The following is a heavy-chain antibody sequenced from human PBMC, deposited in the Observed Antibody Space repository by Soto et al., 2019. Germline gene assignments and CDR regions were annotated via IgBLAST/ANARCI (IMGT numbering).Heavy chain of an antibody. J-gene: IGHJ4*02. CDR2: IYYSGST. V-gene: IGHV4-59*01. CDR1: GGSISSYY. CDR3: ARGLGYSYGYGGGYYFDY. D-gene: IGHD5-18*01. Sequence: SETLSLTCTVSGGSISSYYWSWIRQPPGKGLEWIGYIYYSGSTNYNPSLKSRVTISVDTSKNQFSLKLSSVTAADTAVYYCARGLGYSYGYGGGYYFDYWGQGTLVTVS.